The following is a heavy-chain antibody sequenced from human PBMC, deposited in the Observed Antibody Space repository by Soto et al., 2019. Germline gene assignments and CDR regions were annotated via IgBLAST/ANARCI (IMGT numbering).Heavy chain of an antibody. V-gene: IGHV4-59*01. CDR2: IYYSGST. Sequence: PSETLSLTCTVSVGSISTYYWSWIRQPPGKGLEWIGYIYYSGSTNYNPSLKSRVTISVDTSKNQFSLKLSSVTAADTAVYYCARDRLRAVTTASYYGMDVWGQGTTVTVSS. D-gene: IGHD4-17*01. J-gene: IGHJ6*02. CDR3: ARDRLRAVTTASYYGMDV. CDR1: VGSISTYY.